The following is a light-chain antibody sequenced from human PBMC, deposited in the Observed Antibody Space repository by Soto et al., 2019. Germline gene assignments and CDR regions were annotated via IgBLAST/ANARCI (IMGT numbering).Light chain of an antibody. CDR1: SSNIGSNY. CDR2: RNN. J-gene: IGLJ2*01. Sequence: QSVLTQPPSASGTPGQTVTFSCSGSSSNIGSNYVYWYQQLPGTAPPLLIYRNNQRPSGVPDRFSGSKSGTSASLAISGLRSEDEADYYCAAWDDSLSGVVFGGGTKLTVL. V-gene: IGLV1-47*01. CDR3: AAWDDSLSGVV.